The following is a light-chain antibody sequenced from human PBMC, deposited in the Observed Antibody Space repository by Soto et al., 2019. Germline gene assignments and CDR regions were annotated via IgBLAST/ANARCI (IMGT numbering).Light chain of an antibody. CDR1: TSNIGAGYD. Sequence: QSVLTQPPSVSGAPGQRVTISCTGSTSNIGAGYDVHWYQQLPGTAPKLLVHGTTYRPSGVPDRFSGSRSGTSASLAITGLQADDEATYYCHSYDSTLSGSIFGGGTKVTVL. CDR3: HSYDSTLSGSI. V-gene: IGLV1-40*01. J-gene: IGLJ2*01. CDR2: GTT.